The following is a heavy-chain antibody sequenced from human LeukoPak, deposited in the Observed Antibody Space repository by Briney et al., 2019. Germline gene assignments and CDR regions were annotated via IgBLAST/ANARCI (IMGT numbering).Heavy chain of an antibody. CDR3: ARDVGFFDIDY. V-gene: IGHV4-39*07. J-gene: IGHJ4*02. D-gene: IGHD3-9*01. CDR1: GGSISSTVSY. Sequence: HSETLSLTCIVSGGSISSTVSYWGWVRQPPGKGLEWIWSIHYSGSTYYIPSLKSRITISLDMSKNQYSLKLTSVTAADTAVYYCARDVGFFDIDYWGQGILVTVSS. CDR2: IHYSGST.